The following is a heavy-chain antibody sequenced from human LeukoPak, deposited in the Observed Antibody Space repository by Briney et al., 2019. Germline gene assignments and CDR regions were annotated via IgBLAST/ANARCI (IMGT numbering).Heavy chain of an antibody. Sequence: KPSETPSPTFTFPGGSLNNAHWGWIRPPPRKGIELVGVIYYSGSTIYNPSLESRVTISVDTSKNQFSLKVSSVTTADTAVYYCARDIELATRYYYAMDVWGQGTPVTVSS. CDR2: IYYSGST. CDR1: GGSLNNAH. CDR3: ARDIELATRYYYAMDV. V-gene: IGHV4-59*01. J-gene: IGHJ6*02. D-gene: IGHD2-15*01.